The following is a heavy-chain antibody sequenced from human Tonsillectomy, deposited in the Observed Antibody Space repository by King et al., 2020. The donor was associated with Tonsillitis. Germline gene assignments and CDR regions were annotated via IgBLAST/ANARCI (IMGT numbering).Heavy chain of an antibody. V-gene: IGHV4-59*01. CDR2: IYYSGST. CDR1: GGSMSSSQ. Sequence: QLQESGPGLVKPSETLSLTCTVSGGSMSSSQWTWIRQPPGKGLEWIGYIYYSGSTNYNPSLKNRVIISVDTSKNQFSLKLSSVTAADTAVYYCARSKFTYYMDVWDKGTTVTVSS. J-gene: IGHJ6*03. CDR3: ARSKFTYYMDV.